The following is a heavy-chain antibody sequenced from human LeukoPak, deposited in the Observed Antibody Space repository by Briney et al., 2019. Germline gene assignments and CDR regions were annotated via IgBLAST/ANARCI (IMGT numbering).Heavy chain of an antibody. J-gene: IGHJ3*02. CDR1: GFTFSSYW. Sequence: GGSLRLSCAPSGFTFSSYWMSWVRQSPGKGLEWVANINQDGSEKYYVDSLKGRFSISRDNARNSMYLQMNNLRAEDTAVYYCARGPHIWGQGTMVTVSS. CDR2: INQDGSEK. CDR3: ARGPHI. V-gene: IGHV3-7*04.